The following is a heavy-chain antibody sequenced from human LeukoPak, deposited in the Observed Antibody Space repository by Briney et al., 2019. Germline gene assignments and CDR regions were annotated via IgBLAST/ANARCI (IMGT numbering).Heavy chain of an antibody. CDR3: ARVLRSAATYYYYYYMDV. D-gene: IGHD2-15*01. CDR1: GTSISSSY. CDR2: IFHSGRT. Sequence: SETLSLTCTVAGTSISSSYWSWIRQPPGKGLEWIGYIFHSGRTDYNPSLKSRVTISVDTSKNQFSLKLSSVTAADTAVYYCARVLRSAATYYYYYYMDVWGKGTTVTVSS. J-gene: IGHJ6*03. V-gene: IGHV4-59*12.